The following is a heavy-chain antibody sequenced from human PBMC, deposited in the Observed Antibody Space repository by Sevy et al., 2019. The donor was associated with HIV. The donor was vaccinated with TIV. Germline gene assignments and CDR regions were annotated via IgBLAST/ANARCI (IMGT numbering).Heavy chain of an antibody. Sequence: ASVKVSCKASGYTFITYYVHWVRQAPGQGLEWMGLIDPSGSTRYAQKFQGRVSMTGDTSTTTVYMELSSLTSEDTAVYYCARDRDLSGSYLEYYYYAMDAWGQGTTVTVSS. D-gene: IGHD1-26*01. CDR2: IDPSGST. J-gene: IGHJ6*02. CDR1: GYTFITYY. CDR3: ARDRDLSGSYLEYYYYAMDA. V-gene: IGHV1-46*01.